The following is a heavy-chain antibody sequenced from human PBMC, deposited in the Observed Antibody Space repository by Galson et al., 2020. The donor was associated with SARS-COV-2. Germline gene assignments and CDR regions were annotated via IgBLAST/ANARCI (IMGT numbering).Heavy chain of an antibody. V-gene: IGHV4-61*09. CDR3: ARDRGGYYDASGRFFQH. Sequence: SETLSLTCTVSGGSISSGTYYWSWIRQPAGKGLEWMGHIYTSGSTNYNPSLKSRVTISVDTSKNQFSLKLSSVTAADTALYYCARDRGGYYDASGRFFQHWGQGTLVTVSS. J-gene: IGHJ1*01. CDR2: IYTSGST. D-gene: IGHD3-16*01. CDR1: GGSISSGTYY.